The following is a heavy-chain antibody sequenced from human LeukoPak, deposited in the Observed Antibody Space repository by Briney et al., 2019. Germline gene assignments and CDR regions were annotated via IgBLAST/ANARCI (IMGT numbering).Heavy chain of an antibody. CDR1: GGTFSSYA. CDR2: IIPIFGTA. V-gene: IGHV1-69*05. Sequence: GASVKVSCKASGGTFSSYAISWVRQAPGQGLEWMGGIIPIFGTANYAQKFQGRVTITTDESTSTAYMELSSLRSDDTAVYYCARGLYCSGGSCYVWDYWGQGTLVTVSS. J-gene: IGHJ4*02. D-gene: IGHD2-15*01. CDR3: ARGLYCSGGSCYVWDY.